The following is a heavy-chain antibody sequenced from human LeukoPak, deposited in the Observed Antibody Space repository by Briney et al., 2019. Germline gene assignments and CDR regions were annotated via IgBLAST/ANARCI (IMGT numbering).Heavy chain of an antibody. CDR1: GFTFSSYA. CDR3: ARGMEPYYYMDV. J-gene: IGHJ6*03. V-gene: IGHV3-30*04. CDR2: ISYDGSNK. D-gene: IGHD1-26*01. Sequence: GSLRLSCAASGFTFSSYAMHWVRQAPGKGLEWVAVISYDGSNKYYADSVKGRFTISRDNSKNTLYLQMNSLRADDTAVYYCARGMEPYYYMDVWGKGTTVTVSS.